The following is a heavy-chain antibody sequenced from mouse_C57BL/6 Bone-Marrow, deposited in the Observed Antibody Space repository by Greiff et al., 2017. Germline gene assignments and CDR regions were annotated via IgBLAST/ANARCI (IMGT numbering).Heavy chain of an antibody. Sequence: VQLQQSGAELVRPGTSVKVSCKASGYAFTNYLIEWVKQRPGQGLEWIGVINPGSGGTNYNEKFKGKATLTADKSSSPAYMHLSSLTSEDSAVYFGARATAGFDYFDYWGQGTTLTVSS. D-gene: IGHD3-1*01. V-gene: IGHV1-54*01. CDR1: GYAFTNYL. CDR3: ARATAGFDYFDY. J-gene: IGHJ2*01. CDR2: INPGSGGT.